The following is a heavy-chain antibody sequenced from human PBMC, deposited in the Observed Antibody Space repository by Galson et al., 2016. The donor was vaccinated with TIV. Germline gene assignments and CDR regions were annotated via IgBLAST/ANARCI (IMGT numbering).Heavy chain of an antibody. J-gene: IGHJ3*02. V-gene: IGHV1-69*13. D-gene: IGHD3-10*01. CDR3: ARGDGSGSYYYDAFDI. Sequence: SVKVSCKASGGIFNTYTISWVRQAPGQGLEWMGKITPIFGTPNYAQMFQGRVSITADESTGTAYMELSSLRSEDTAVYYCARGDGSGSYYYDAFDIWGQGTLVTVSS. CDR1: GGIFNTYT. CDR2: ITPIFGTP.